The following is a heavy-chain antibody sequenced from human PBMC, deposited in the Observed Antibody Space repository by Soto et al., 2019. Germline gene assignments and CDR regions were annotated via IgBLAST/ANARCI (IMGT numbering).Heavy chain of an antibody. J-gene: IGHJ3*02. V-gene: IGHV1-2*04. CDR2: INPNSGGK. CDR1: GYTFTGYY. CDR3: ARGISSIAAAGWLTAFDI. D-gene: IGHD6-6*01. Sequence: SVKVSCKASGYTFTGYYMHLVRQAPGQGLEWMGWINPNSGGKNYAQKFKGWVTMTRDTSISTAYMELSRLRSDDTAVYYCARGISSIAAAGWLTAFDIWGQGTMVTVSS.